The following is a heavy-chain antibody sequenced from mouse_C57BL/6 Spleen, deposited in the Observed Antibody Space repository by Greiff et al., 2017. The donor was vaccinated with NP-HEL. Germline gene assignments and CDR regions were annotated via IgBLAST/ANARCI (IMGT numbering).Heavy chain of an antibody. J-gene: IGHJ2*01. V-gene: IGHV1-82*01. CDR2: IYPGDGDT. Sequence: VHLVESGPELVKPGASVKISCKASGYAFSSSWMNWVKQRPGKGLEWIGRIYPGDGDTNYNGKFKGKATLTADKSSSTAYMQLSSLTSEDSAVYFCARSRGYYFDYWGQGTTLTVSS. D-gene: IGHD1-1*02. CDR3: ARSRGYYFDY. CDR1: GYAFSSSW.